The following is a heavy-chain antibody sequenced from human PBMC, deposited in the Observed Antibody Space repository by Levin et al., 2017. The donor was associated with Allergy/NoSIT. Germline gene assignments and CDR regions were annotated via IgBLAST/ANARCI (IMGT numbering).Heavy chain of an antibody. D-gene: IGHD6-13*01. Sequence: HTGGSLRLSCTASGFPFSSYAMIWVRQAPGKGLEWISYISGISSHMYYADSVKGRFTVSRDNAKNSLSLQMNSLRDEDTAEYYCARDLGNSGWCFDLWGQGTRVTVSS. V-gene: IGHV3-48*02. CDR1: GFPFSSYA. CDR3: ARDLGNSGWCFDL. CDR2: ISGISSHM. J-gene: IGHJ4*02.